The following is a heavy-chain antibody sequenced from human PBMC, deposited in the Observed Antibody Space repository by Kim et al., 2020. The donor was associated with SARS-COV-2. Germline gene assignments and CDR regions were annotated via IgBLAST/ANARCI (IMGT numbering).Heavy chain of an antibody. CDR3: ARDRGESYYYYYMDV. V-gene: IGHV1-2*02. J-gene: IGHJ6*03. CDR1: GYTFTGYY. Sequence: ASVKVSCKASGYTFTGYYMHWVRQAPGQGLEWMGWINPNSGGTNYAQKFQGRVTMTRDTSISTAYMELSRLRSDDTAVYYCARDRGESYYYYYMDVWGKGTTVTVSS. D-gene: IGHD3-10*01. CDR2: INPNSGGT.